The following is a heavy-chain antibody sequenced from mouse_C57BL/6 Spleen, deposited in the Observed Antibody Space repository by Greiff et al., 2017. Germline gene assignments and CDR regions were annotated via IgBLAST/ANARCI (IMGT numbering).Heavy chain of an antibody. CDR1: GYTFTDYN. J-gene: IGHJ4*01. Sequence: VQLQQSGPELVKPGASVKMSCKASGYTFTDYNMHWVNQSHGKSLEWFGYINPNNGGTSYNQKFKGKATLTVNKSSSTDYMELRSLTSEDSAVYYGARLTGPSYYYAMDYWGQGTSVTVSS. CDR3: ARLTGPSYYYAMDY. D-gene: IGHD4-1*01. V-gene: IGHV1-22*01. CDR2: INPNNGGT.